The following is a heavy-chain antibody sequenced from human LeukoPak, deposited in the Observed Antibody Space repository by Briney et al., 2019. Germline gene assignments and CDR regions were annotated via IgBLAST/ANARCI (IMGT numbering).Heavy chain of an antibody. Sequence: ASVKVSCKASGYTFTSYGISWVRQAPGQGLEWMGWINAYNGNTNYAQKLQGRVTMTTDTSTSTAYMELRSLRSDDTAVYYCAREESRSTIFGVVIRGFDPWGQGTLVTVSS. CDR1: GYTFTSYG. J-gene: IGHJ5*02. D-gene: IGHD3-3*01. V-gene: IGHV1-18*01. CDR2: INAYNGNT. CDR3: AREESRSTIFGVVIRGFDP.